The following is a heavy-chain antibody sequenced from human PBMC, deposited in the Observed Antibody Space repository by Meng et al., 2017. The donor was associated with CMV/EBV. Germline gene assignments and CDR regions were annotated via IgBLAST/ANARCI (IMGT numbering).Heavy chain of an antibody. J-gene: IGHJ5*02. CDR2: INHSGGST. D-gene: IGHD3-3*01. CDR1: GYTFTSYY. V-gene: IGHV1-46*01. Sequence: SGYTFTSYYMHWVRQAPGQGLEWMGIINHSGGSTRYEQKFQGRVTMTRDTSTSTVYMELSSLRSEDTAVYYCAREDDFQHGSGFDPWGQGTLVTVSS. CDR3: AREDDFQHGSGFDP.